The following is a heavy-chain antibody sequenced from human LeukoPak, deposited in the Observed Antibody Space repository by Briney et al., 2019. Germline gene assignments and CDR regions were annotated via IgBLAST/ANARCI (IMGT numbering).Heavy chain of an antibody. CDR3: ARSPGYCSSTSCYGNWFDP. Sequence: SETLSLTCTVSGGSISSSGYYWGWIRQPPGKGLEWIGSISYTGSTFYNPSLKSRVTISVDTSKNQFSLKLSSVTAADTAVYYCARSPGYCSSTSCYGNWFDPWGQGTLVTVSS. V-gene: IGHV4-39*07. D-gene: IGHD2-2*01. CDR1: GGSISSSGYY. J-gene: IGHJ5*02. CDR2: ISYTGST.